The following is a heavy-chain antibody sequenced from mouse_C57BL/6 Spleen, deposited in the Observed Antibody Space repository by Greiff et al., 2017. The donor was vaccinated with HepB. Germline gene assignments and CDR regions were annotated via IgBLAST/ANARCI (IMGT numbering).Heavy chain of an antibody. CDR2: IYPGDGDT. Sequence: QVQLQQSGPELVKPGASVKISCKASGYAFSSSWMNWVKQRPGKGLEWIGRIYPGDGDTNYNGKFKGKATLTADKSSSTAYMQLSSLTSEDSAVYFCARSPYGYWGQGTTLTVSS. D-gene: IGHD1-1*02. CDR1: GYAFSSSW. J-gene: IGHJ2*01. CDR3: ARSPYGY. V-gene: IGHV1-82*01.